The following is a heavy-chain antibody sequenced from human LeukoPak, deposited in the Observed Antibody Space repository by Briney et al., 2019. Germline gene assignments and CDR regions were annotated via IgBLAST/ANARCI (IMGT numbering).Heavy chain of an antibody. Sequence: SETLSLTCAVYGGSFSGYYWSWIRQPPGKGLEWSGEINHSGNTNYNPSLKCRVTISVDTSKTQFSLKLSSVTAADTAVYYCARGGVIDCSLFPLYYMDVWGKGTTVTASS. V-gene: IGHV4-34*01. J-gene: IGHJ6*03. CDR1: GGSFSGYY. D-gene: IGHD3-22*01. CDR3: ARGGVIDCSLFPLYYMDV. CDR2: INHSGNT.